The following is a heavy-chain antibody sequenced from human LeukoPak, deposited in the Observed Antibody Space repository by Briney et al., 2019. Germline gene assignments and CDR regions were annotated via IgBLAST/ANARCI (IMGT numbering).Heavy chain of an antibody. CDR1: GFTFSSYS. Sequence: GSLRLSCAASGFTFSSYSMNWVRQAPGKGLEWIGSIYYSGSTYYNPSLKSRVTISVDTSKNQFSLKLTSVTAADTAVYYCARTTEGGYTYGYFYYYYMDVWGKGTTVTISS. J-gene: IGHJ6*03. CDR3: ARTTEGGYTYGYFYYYYMDV. D-gene: IGHD5-18*01. CDR2: IYYSGST. V-gene: IGHV4-39*07.